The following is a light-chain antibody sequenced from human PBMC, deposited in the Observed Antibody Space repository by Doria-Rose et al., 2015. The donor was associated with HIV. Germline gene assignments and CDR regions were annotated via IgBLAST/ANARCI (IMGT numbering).Light chain of an antibody. V-gene: IGLV2-14*03. CDR3: ASFTDSSTLV. J-gene: IGLJ2*01. CDR2: DVS. Sequence: QAVVTQPASVSGSPGQSITISCTGTSSDVGGYNYVSWYQKHPGKAPKVMIYDVSNRPSGVSDRFSGSKSGNTASLTISGLQAEDEADYYCASFTDSSTLVFGGGTQLTVL. CDR1: SSDVGGYNY.